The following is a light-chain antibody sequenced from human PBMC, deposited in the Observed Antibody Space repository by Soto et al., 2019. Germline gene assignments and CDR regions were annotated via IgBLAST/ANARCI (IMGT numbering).Light chain of an antibody. CDR1: QSISNN. CDR2: GAS. CDR3: QQYYNWPPIT. J-gene: IGKJ5*01. V-gene: IGKV3-15*01. Sequence: EIVMTQSPATLSVSPGERATLSCRASQSISNNLAWYQQKPGQAPRLLIYGASTRATGIPASFSGSGSGTEFTLTISSLQSEEFAVYYCQQYYNWPPITFGQGTRLEIK.